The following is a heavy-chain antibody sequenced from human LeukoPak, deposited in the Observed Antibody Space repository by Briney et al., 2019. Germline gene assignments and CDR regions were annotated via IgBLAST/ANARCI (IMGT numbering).Heavy chain of an antibody. V-gene: IGHV3-33*01. CDR3: ARSRYNLDY. J-gene: IGHJ4*02. Sequence: GGSLRLSCAASGFTFSSYDMHWVRQDPGKGPEWVAIIRYDGSNENYADSVKGRFTISRDNSKKTLYLQMNSLRAEDTAVYYCARSRYNLDYWGQGTLVTVSS. CDR1: GFTFSSYD. CDR2: IRYDGSNE. D-gene: IGHD5-24*01.